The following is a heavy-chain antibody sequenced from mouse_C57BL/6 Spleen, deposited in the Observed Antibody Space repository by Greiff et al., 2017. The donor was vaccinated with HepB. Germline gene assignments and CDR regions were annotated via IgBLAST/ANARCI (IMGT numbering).Heavy chain of an antibody. D-gene: IGHD2-5*01. CDR1: GYTFTDYY. CDR2: INPNNGGT. Sequence: VQLQQSGPELVKPGASVKISCKASGYTFTDYYMNWVKQSHGKSLEWIGDINPNNGGTSYNQKFKGKATLTVDKSSSTAYMELRSLTSEDSAVYYCAREGDYDYSKGGFAYWGQGTLVTVSA. CDR3: AREGDYDYSKGGFAY. V-gene: IGHV1-26*01. J-gene: IGHJ3*01.